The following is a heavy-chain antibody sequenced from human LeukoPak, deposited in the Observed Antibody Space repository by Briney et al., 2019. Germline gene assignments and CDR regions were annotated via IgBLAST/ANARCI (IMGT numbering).Heavy chain of an antibody. J-gene: IGHJ4*02. Sequence: ASVKVSCKASGDTFTGYYMHWVRQAPGQGLEWMGWINLNSGGTNYAQKFQGRVFMTRDTSISTAYMELSRLRSDDTAVYYCVRDRGGYCTNGVCWSNDYWGQGTLVTVSS. CDR1: GDTFTGYY. V-gene: IGHV1-2*02. CDR2: INLNSGGT. CDR3: VRDRGGYCTNGVCWSNDY. D-gene: IGHD2-8*01.